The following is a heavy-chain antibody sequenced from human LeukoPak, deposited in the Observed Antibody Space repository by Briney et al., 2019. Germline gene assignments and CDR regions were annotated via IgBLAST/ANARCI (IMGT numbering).Heavy chain of an antibody. CDR2: ICAYNCNT. V-gene: IGHV1-18*01. CDR1: GYSFTSYG. CDR3: ARDSKRITMIVAPPADY. D-gene: IGHD3-22*01. Sequence: ASVKDSCEASGYSFTSYGISWVRQAPGQGLEWMGWICAYNCNTNYAQKLQGRVTMTTDTSTSTAYMELRSLRSDDTAVYYCARDSKRITMIVAPPADYWGQGTLVTVSS. J-gene: IGHJ4*02.